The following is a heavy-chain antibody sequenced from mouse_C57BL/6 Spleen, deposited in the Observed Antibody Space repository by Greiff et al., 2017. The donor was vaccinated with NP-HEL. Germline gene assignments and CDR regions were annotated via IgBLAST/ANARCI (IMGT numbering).Heavy chain of an antibody. CDR2: ILPGGGST. V-gene: IGHV1-9*01. CDR3: ANLYGSHYFDD. D-gene: IGHD1-1*01. Sequence: VQLQQSGAELMKPGASVKLSCKATGYTFTGYWIEWVKQRPGHGLEWIGEILPGGGSTNYNEKFKGKATFTADTSSNTAYMQLSSLTAEDSAIYYCANLYGSHYFDDWGQGTTLTVSS. CDR1: GYTFTGYW. J-gene: IGHJ2*01.